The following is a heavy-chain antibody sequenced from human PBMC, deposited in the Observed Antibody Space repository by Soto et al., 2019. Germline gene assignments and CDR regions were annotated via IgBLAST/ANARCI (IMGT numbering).Heavy chain of an antibody. V-gene: IGHV3-15*07. CDR1: GFTFSNAW. D-gene: IGHD5-12*01. CDR3: TTATPDTPYYYYGMDV. Sequence: GGSLRLSCAASGFTFSNAWMNWVRQAPGKGLEWVGRIKSKTDGGTTDYAAPVKGRFTISRDDSKNTLYLQMNSLKTEDTAVYYCTTATPDTPYYYYGMDVWGQGTTVTVSS. J-gene: IGHJ6*02. CDR2: IKSKTDGGTT.